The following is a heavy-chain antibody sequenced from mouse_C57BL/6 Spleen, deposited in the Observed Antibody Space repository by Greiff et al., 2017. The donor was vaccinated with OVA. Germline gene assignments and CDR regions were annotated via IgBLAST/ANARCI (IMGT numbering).Heavy chain of an antibody. Sequence: QVQLQQPGAELVKPGASVKLSCKASGYTFTSYWMHWVKQRPGQGLEWIGMIHPNSSSTNYNEKFKSKATLTVDKSSSTAYLQLSSLTSEDSAVYDCARGGGYDYTFAYWGQGTLVTVSA. CDR3: ARGGGYDYTFAY. V-gene: IGHV1-64*01. CDR2: IHPNSSST. CDR1: GYTFTSYW. J-gene: IGHJ3*01. D-gene: IGHD2-4*01.